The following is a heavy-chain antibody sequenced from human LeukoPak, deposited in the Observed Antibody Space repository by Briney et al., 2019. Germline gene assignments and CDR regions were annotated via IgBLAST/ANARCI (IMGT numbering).Heavy chain of an antibody. J-gene: IGHJ4*02. CDR3: ARGFPPYFDY. Sequence: GLEWVSYISSSGSTIYYADSVKGRFTISRDNAKNSLYLQMNSLRAEDTAVYYCARGFPPYFDYWGQGTLVTVSS. CDR2: ISSSGSTI. V-gene: IGHV3-11*01.